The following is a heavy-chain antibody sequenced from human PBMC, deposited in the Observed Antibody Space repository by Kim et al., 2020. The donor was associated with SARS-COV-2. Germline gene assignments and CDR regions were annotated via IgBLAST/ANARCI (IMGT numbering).Heavy chain of an antibody. V-gene: IGHV4-4*02. CDR2: IYHSGST. J-gene: IGHJ4*02. D-gene: IGHD6-19*01. CDR1: GGSISSSNW. Sequence: SETLSLTCAVSGGSISSSNWWSWVRQPPGTGLEWIGEIYHSGSTNYNPSLKSRVTISVDKSKNQFSLKLSSVTAADTAVYYCARFIAVAGRVFDYWGQGTLVTVSS. CDR3: ARFIAVAGRVFDY.